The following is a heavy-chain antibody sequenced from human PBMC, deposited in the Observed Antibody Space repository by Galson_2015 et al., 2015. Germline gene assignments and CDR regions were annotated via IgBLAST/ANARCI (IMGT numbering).Heavy chain of an antibody. CDR1: GFTFGSHS. J-gene: IGHJ4*02. Sequence: SLRLPCAASGFTFGSHSMNWVRQAPGKGLEWVSYNSSISRSIYYADSVKGRFTISRDNAKNSLYLQMNNLRDEDTAVYYCARGVVYCGGDCYRAFDFWGQGTLVTVSS. D-gene: IGHD2-21*02. CDR2: NSSISRSI. CDR3: ARGVVYCGGDCYRAFDF. V-gene: IGHV3-48*02.